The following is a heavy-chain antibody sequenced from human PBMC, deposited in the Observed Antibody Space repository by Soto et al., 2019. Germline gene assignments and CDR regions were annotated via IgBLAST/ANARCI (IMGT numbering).Heavy chain of an antibody. CDR1: GYTFTNYY. CDR2: SNPTSGST. CDR3: AGDLAAGDH. Sequence: QVQLVQSGAEVKKPGASVKVSCKASGYTFTNYYIHCVRQAPGQGLEWMGISNPTSGSTNYAQKFKGRVTLTYDTSTTTVYMELSGLRSEDTAVLYCAGDLAAGDHWGQGTLVTVSS. J-gene: IGHJ4*02. D-gene: IGHD6-13*01. V-gene: IGHV1-46*01.